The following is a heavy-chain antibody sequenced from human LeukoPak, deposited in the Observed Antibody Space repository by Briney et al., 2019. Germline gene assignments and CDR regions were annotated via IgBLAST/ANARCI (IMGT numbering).Heavy chain of an antibody. CDR3: ARDIQLWYKDYYYYYGMDV. J-gene: IGHJ6*02. V-gene: IGHV1-2*02. CDR2: INPNSGGT. CDR1: GYTFTGYY. Sequence: ASVKVSCKASGYTFTGYYMHWVRQAPGQGLEWVGWINPNSGGTNYAQKFQGRVTMTRDTSISTAYMELSRLRSDDTAVYYCARDIQLWYKDYYYYYGMDVWGQGTTVTVSS. D-gene: IGHD5-18*01.